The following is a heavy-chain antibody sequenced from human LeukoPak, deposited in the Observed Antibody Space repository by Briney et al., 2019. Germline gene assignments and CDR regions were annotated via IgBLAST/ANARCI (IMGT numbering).Heavy chain of an antibody. D-gene: IGHD3-3*01. Sequence: ASVKVSCKASGYTFTSYDINWVRQATGQGFEWMGWMNPNSGNTGYAQKFQGRVTMTRNTSISTAYMELSSLRSEDTAVYYCARERYYDFWSGYYPYYYYYGMDVWGQGTTVTVSS. CDR2: MNPNSGNT. V-gene: IGHV1-8*01. CDR3: ARERYYDFWSGYYPYYYYYGMDV. J-gene: IGHJ6*02. CDR1: GYTFTSYD.